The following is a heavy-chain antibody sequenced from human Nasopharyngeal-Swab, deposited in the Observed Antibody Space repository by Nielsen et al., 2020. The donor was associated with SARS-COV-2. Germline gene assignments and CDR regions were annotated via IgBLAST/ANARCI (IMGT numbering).Heavy chain of an antibody. V-gene: IGHV3-33*01. CDR2: IWYDGSNK. Sequence: GESLKISCAASGFTFSSYGMHWVRQAPGKGLEWVAVIWYDGSNKYYADSVKGRFTISRDNSKNTLYLQMNSLRAEDTAVYYCARPGSGYDLPDAFDIWGQGTMVTVSS. J-gene: IGHJ3*02. D-gene: IGHD5-12*01. CDR1: GFTFSSYG. CDR3: ARPGSGYDLPDAFDI.